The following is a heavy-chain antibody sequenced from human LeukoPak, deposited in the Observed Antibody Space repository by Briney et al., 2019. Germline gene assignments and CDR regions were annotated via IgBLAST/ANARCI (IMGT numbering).Heavy chain of an antibody. CDR2: INTDGSST. CDR1: GFTFSSYW. Sequence: PGGSLRLSCAASGFTFSSYWMHWVRQAPGKGLVWVSRINTDGSSTSYADSVKGRFTISRDNAKNTLYLQMNSLRAEDTAVYYCARDLVVVPADANNWFDPWGQGTLVTVSS. D-gene: IGHD2-2*01. CDR3: ARDLVVVPADANNWFDP. J-gene: IGHJ5*02. V-gene: IGHV3-74*01.